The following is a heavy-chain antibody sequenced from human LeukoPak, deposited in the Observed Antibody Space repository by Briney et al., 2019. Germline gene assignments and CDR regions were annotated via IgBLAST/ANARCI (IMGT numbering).Heavy chain of an antibody. CDR3: ARGSTRADDY. CDR1: GASISRHF. J-gene: IGHJ4*02. V-gene: IGHV4-59*11. CDR2: VHHDGTT. D-gene: IGHD2/OR15-2a*01. Sequence: PSETLSLTCTVSGASISRHFWSWIRQSPGKGLEWIAYVHHDGTTNYNPPLKSRVAISIDTSRNQLSLKLSSMTAADTAVYYCARGSTRADDYWGQGILVTVSS.